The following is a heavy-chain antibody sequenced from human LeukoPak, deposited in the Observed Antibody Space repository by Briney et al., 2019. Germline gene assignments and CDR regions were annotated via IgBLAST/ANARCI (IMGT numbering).Heavy chain of an antibody. CDR1: GFTLDDYS. J-gene: IGHJ4*02. V-gene: IGHV3-74*01. CDR3: ARTLVGASSKDPDY. Sequence: GRSLRLSCAASGFTLDDYSMRWVRQAPGKGLVWVSRINSDGSSTRYADSVKGRFTISRDNAKHTLYLQINSLRAEDTAVYYCARTLVGASSKDPDYWGQGTLVTVSS. CDR2: INSDGSST. D-gene: IGHD1-26*01.